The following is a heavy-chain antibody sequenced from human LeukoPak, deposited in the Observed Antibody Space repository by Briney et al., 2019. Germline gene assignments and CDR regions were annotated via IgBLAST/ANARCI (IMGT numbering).Heavy chain of an antibody. D-gene: IGHD2-15*01. Sequence: GGSLRLSCVASGFPFPTYAMMWVRQAPGKGLEWVSSVRVSDGARFYADSVKGRFTTSRDNAKNTLSLQMNSLRAEDTAVYYCARDVRGGDAFDIWGQGTMVTVSS. CDR1: GFPFPTYA. CDR2: VRVSDGAR. CDR3: ARDVRGGDAFDI. V-gene: IGHV3-23*01. J-gene: IGHJ3*02.